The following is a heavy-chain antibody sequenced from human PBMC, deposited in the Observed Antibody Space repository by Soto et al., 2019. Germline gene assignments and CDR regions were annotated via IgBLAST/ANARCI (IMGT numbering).Heavy chain of an antibody. J-gene: IGHJ5*02. CDR3: ASVGRSLGLVSWFDP. CDR2: ISSSSSYI. V-gene: IGHV3-21*01. Sequence: EVQLVESGGGLVKPGGSLRLSCAASGFTFSSYSMNWVRQAPGKGLEWVSSISSSSSYIYYADSVKGRFTISRDNANNSLYLQMNSLRAEDTAVYYCASVGRSLGLVSWFDPWGQGTLVTVSS. D-gene: IGHD6-6*01. CDR1: GFTFSSYS.